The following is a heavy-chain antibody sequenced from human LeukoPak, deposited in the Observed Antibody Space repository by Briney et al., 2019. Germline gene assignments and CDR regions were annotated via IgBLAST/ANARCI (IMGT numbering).Heavy chain of an antibody. V-gene: IGHV3-74*01. CDR1: GFIFNDFW. CDR2: ISSDGSTT. Sequence: GGSLRLSCAASGFIFNDFWMHWLRQVPGKGPVWVSRISSDGSTTYYADSVKGRFTISRDNAKNTLYLQMSSLRVDDTAVYYCRTAQYWGQGTLITVSS. J-gene: IGHJ4*02. CDR3: RTAQY.